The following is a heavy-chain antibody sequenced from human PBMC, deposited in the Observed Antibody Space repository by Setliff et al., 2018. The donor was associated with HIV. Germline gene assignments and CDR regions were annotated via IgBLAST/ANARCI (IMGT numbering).Heavy chain of an antibody. Sequence: SETLSLTCAVYGGSFSGYCWSWIRQPPGKGLEWIGEINHSGSTNYNPSLKSRVTISVATSKNQFSLKLSSVTAADTAVYYCARSGDFWSGYYYYYYYMDVWGKGTTVTVSS. D-gene: IGHD3-3*01. CDR2: INHSGST. CDR3: ARSGDFWSGYYYYYYYMDV. J-gene: IGHJ6*03. V-gene: IGHV4-34*01. CDR1: GGSFSGYC.